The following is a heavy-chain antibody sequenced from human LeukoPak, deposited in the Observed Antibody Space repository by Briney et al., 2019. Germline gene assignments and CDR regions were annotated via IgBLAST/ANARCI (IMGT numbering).Heavy chain of an antibody. Sequence: PGGSLRLSCAASGFTVSNAWMNWVRQAPGKGLEWVGRIKSKLHGGTTGYAAPVKERFTVARDDSKNTVYLQMNSLKTEDTAVYYCARVFADPNWFDPWGQGTLVTVSS. V-gene: IGHV3-15*01. D-gene: IGHD3-3*01. CDR3: ARVFADPNWFDP. J-gene: IGHJ5*02. CDR1: GFTVSNAW. CDR2: IKSKLHGGTT.